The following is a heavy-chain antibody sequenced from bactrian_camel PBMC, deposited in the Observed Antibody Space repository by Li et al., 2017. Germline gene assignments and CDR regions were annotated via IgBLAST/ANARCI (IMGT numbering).Heavy chain of an antibody. CDR3: AADLGSWCFDLQERDFNY. CDR1: GDTDTINS. Sequence: HVQLVESGGRTVQAGGSLILSCVANGDTDTINSMGWFRQAPGKEREGVGARYSEDRISFTRYGDSVKGRFTISRDIASKRLYLQMNRLNSDDTAMYYCAADLGSWCFDLQERDFNYWGQGTQVTVS. D-gene: IGHD6*01. V-gene: IGHV3S54*01. CDR2: RYSEDRISFT. J-gene: IGHJ6*01.